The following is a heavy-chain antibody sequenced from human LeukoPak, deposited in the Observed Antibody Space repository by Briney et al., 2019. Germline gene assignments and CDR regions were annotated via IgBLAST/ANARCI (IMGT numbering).Heavy chain of an antibody. CDR2: IFHSGSK. D-gene: IGHD3-9*01. Sequence: NTSETLSLTCAVSGGSISSSTWWTWVRLPPGKGLEWIGEIFHSGSKNLNPSLKSRLTMSADESKHEFSLKLTSVTAADTAVYYCASGGLVSRYLDHWGQGALVTVSS. CDR3: ASGGLVSRYLDH. J-gene: IGHJ4*02. V-gene: IGHV4-4*02. CDR1: GGSISSSTW.